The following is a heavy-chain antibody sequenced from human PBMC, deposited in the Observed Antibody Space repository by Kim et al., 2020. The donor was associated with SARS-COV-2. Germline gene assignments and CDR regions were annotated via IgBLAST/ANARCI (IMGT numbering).Heavy chain of an antibody. CDR3: ARQRGWDSWEWLPFDY. J-gene: IGHJ4*02. CDR2: IIPIFGTA. Sequence: SVKVSCKASGGTFSSYAISWVRQAPGQGLEWMGGIIPIFGTANYAQKFQGRVTITADESTSTAYMELSSLRSEDTAVYYCARQRGWDSWEWLPFDYWGQGTLVTVSS. D-gene: IGHD3-3*01. V-gene: IGHV1-69*13. CDR1: GGTFSSYA.